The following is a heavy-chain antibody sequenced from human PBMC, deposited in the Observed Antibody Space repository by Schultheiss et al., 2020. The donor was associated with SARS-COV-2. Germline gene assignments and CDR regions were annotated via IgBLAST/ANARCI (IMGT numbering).Heavy chain of an antibody. V-gene: IGHV4-59*08. CDR1: GGSFSGYY. Sequence: SETLSLTCAVYGGSFSGYYWSWIRQPPGKGLEWIGYIYYSGSTNYNPSLKSRVTISVDTSKNQFSLKLSSVTAADTAVYYCARLLDPKTFDIWGQGTMVTVSS. CDR2: IYYSGST. J-gene: IGHJ3*02. CDR3: ARLLDPKTFDI. D-gene: IGHD2-2*03.